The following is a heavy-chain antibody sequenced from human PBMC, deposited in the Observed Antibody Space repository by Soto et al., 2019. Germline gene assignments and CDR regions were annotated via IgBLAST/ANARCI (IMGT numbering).Heavy chain of an antibody. CDR2: IRSKTDGGTT. D-gene: IGHD2-8*01. CDR3: TTMRPGTNVLDN. Sequence: EVQLVESGGGLVEPGGSLRLSCAASGITFSNAWMNWVRKAPGKGLEYIGRIRSKTDGGTTEYAAPVEGRFTVSRDDSKNTLYLQMSGLKTEDTAVYYCTTMRPGTNVLDNWGQGTLVSVSS. J-gene: IGHJ3*02. CDR1: GITFSNAW. V-gene: IGHV3-15*01.